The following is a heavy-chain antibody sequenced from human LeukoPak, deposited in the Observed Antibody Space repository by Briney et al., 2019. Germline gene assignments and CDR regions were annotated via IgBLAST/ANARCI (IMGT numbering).Heavy chain of an antibody. CDR2: IYYSGST. D-gene: IGHD3-3*01. Sequence: SETLSLTCTVSGGSISSGGYYWSWIRQPPGKGLEWIGYIYYSGSTYYNPSLKSRVTISVDTSKNQFSLKLSSVTAADTAVYYCARGGITIFGVVTPDKWWFDPWGQGTLVTVSS. J-gene: IGHJ5*02. V-gene: IGHV4-30-4*08. CDR1: GGSISSGGYY. CDR3: ARGGITIFGVVTPDKWWFDP.